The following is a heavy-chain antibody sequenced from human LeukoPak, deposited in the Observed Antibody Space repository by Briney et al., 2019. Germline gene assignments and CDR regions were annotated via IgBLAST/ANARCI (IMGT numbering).Heavy chain of an antibody. Sequence: ASVKVSCKASGYTFTSYGISWVRQAPGQGLEWIGWISANNGNTNYAQKLQGRVTMTTDTSTSTAYMELRSLRADDTAVYYCARERLHYYGSGSYYRWGSEFDPWGQGTLVTVSS. CDR2: ISANNGNT. CDR3: ARERLHYYGSGSYYRWGSEFDP. D-gene: IGHD3-10*01. V-gene: IGHV1-18*01. J-gene: IGHJ5*02. CDR1: GYTFTSYG.